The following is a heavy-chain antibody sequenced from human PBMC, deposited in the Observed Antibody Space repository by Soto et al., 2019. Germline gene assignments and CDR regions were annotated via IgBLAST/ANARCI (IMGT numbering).Heavy chain of an antibody. Sequence: ASVKVSCKAPGYTFTGHYVHWLRQAPGQGPELVGCINPNDCDTIYAQKFHGRVTMTRDTSISTAYLELSRLTSNATAVYFCGGASILDTGSDPFDYLGQGPLVTVAS. V-gene: IGHV1-2*02. CDR1: GYTFTGHY. CDR3: GGASILDTGSDPFDY. CDR2: INPNDCDT. D-gene: IGHD6-6*01. J-gene: IGHJ4*02.